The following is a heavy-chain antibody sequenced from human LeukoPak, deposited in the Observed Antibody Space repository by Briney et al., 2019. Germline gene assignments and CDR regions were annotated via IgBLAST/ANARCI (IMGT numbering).Heavy chain of an antibody. Sequence: PSGTLSLTCAVSGGSLSGYYWTWIRQPPGKGLEWIGDINHSGSTNYNPSLKSRVTISVDTSKNQFSLKLSSVTAADTAVYYCARDGGYHYDLYYFDYWGQGTLVTVSS. J-gene: IGHJ4*02. CDR3: ARDGGYHYDLYYFDY. D-gene: IGHD3-22*01. CDR2: INHSGST. V-gene: IGHV4-34*01. CDR1: GGSLSGYY.